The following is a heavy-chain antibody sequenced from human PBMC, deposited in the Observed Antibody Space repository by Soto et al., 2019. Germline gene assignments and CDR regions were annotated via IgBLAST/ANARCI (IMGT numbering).Heavy chain of an antibody. J-gene: IGHJ6*02. CDR1: GFTFSSYA. D-gene: IGHD3-16*01. CDR3: ARDSALGGYYYYYGMDV. Sequence: VGSLRLSCAVSGFTFSSYAMHWVRQAPGKGLEWVAVISYDGSNKYYADSVKGRFTISRDNSKNTLYLQMNSLRAEDTAVYYYARDSALGGYYYYYGMDVWGQGTTVTVSS. CDR2: ISYDGSNK. V-gene: IGHV3-30-3*01.